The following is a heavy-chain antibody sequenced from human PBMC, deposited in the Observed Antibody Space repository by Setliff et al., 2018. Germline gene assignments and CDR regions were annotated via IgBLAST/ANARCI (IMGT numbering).Heavy chain of an antibody. CDR2: INWNGVSI. D-gene: IGHD3-22*01. J-gene: IGHJ6*03. CDR1: GFSFHDYG. CDR3: ARVPRILIMVGVISHYYYMDV. V-gene: IGHV3-20*04. Sequence: GGSLRLSCAVSGFSFHDYGMGWVRQAPGKGLEWVSSINWNGVSIGYADSVKGRFTISRDNAKNSLYLQMNSLRAEDTALYYCARVPRILIMVGVISHYYYMDVWGKGTTVTVSS.